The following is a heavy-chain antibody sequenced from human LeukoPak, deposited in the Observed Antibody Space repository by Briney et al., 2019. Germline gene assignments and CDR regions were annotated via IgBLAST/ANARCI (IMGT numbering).Heavy chain of an antibody. CDR3: ARGSITMVRGVIIAKGYYFDY. V-gene: IGHV4-30-4*08. CDR2: IYYSGST. J-gene: IGHJ4*02. Sequence: PSETLSLTCTVSGGSISSGDYYWSWIRQPPGKGLEWIGYIYYSGSTCYNPSLKSRVTISVGTSKNQFSLKLSSVTAADTAVYYCARGSITMVRGVIIAKGYYFDYWGQGTLVTVSS. CDR1: GGSISSGDYY. D-gene: IGHD3-10*01.